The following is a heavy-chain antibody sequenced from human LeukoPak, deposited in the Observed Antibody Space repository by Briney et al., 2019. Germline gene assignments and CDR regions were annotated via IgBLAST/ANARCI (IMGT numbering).Heavy chain of an antibody. CDR1: GFTFSNAW. CDR3: TRDREVAGPDS. Sequence: GWSLRLSCAASGFTFSNAWMSWVRPAPGKGLEWVGRIKSKTDGWTTDYAAAVKGRFTISRDDSENTLSLKMSSLKTDDTAVYYCTRDREVAGPDSWGQGTLVTVSS. V-gene: IGHV3-15*01. J-gene: IGHJ4*02. D-gene: IGHD6-19*01. CDR2: IKSKTDGWTT.